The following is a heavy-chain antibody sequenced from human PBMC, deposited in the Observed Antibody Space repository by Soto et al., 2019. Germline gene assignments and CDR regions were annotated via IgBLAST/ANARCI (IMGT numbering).Heavy chain of an antibody. CDR2: ISGSGGST. J-gene: IGHJ4*02. V-gene: IGHV3-23*01. Sequence: EVQLLESGGGLVQPGGSLRLSCAASGFTFSSYARSWVGQAPGKGLEWVSAISGSGGSTYYADSVKGRFTISRDNSKNTLYLQMNSLRAEDTAVYYCAKSRWSDIVLMVYDYWGQGTLVTVSS. CDR1: GFTFSSYA. D-gene: IGHD2-8*01. CDR3: AKSRWSDIVLMVYDY.